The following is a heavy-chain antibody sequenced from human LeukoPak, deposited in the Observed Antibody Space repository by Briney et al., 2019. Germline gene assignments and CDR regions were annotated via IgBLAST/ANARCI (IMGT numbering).Heavy chain of an antibody. J-gene: IGHJ4*02. CDR2: IYYSGST. V-gene: IGHV4-39*07. CDR3: AREGDWNGRFDY. Sequence: SETLSLTCTVSGGSISSSSYYWGWIRQPPGKGLEWIGSIYYSGSTYYNPSLKSRVTMSVDTSKSQFSLKLSSVTAADTAVYYCAREGDWNGRFDYWGQGTLVTASS. D-gene: IGHD1-1*01. CDR1: GGSISSSSYY.